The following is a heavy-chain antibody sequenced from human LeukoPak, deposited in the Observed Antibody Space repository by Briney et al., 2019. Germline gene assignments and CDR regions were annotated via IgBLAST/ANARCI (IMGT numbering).Heavy chain of an antibody. D-gene: IGHD2-8*01. V-gene: IGHV1-3*01. J-gene: IGHJ4*02. CDR3: ARDGVASDFDY. CDR2: INAGNGNT. Sequence: ASVKVSCKASGYTFTSYATHWVRQAPGQRLEWMGWINAGNGNTEYSQKFQRRVTITRDTSASTAYVELSSLRSEDTAVYYCARDGVASDFDYWGQGTLVTVSS. CDR1: GYTFTSYA.